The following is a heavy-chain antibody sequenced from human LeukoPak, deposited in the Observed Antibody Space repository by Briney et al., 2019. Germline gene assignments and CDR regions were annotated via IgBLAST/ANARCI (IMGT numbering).Heavy chain of an antibody. CDR3: ARGGDTYGYLDY. J-gene: IGHJ4*02. Sequence: GGSLRLSCVASGFIVSSNYMSWVRQAPGKGLEWVSVIYRGGSTYYADSVKGRFTISRDHSRNTLYLQMNSLRAEDTGVYYCARGGDTYGYLDYWGQGALVTVSS. V-gene: IGHV3-53*01. CDR1: GFIVSSNY. CDR2: IYRGGST. D-gene: IGHD5-18*01.